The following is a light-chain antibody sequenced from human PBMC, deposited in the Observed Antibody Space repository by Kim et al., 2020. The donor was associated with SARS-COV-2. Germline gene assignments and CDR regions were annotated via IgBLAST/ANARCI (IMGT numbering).Light chain of an antibody. CDR2: DAS. V-gene: IGKV1-5*01. CDR3: QQYNTYPYT. J-gene: IGKJ2*01. Sequence: DIQMTQSPSTLSASVGDRVTITCRASQSINGWVAWYQQKPGKAPKLLIYDASSLQSGVPSRFSGSGSGTEFTLSISSLQPDDFATYYCQQYNTYPYTFGQGTKLEI. CDR1: QSINGW.